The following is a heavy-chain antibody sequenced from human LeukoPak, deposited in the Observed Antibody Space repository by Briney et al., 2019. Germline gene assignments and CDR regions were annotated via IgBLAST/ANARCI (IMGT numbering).Heavy chain of an antibody. V-gene: IGHV3-23*01. Sequence: PGGSLRLSCAASGFTFSSYAMSWVRQAPGKGLEWVSAISGSGGSTYYADSVKGRFTISRDNSKNTLYLQMNSLRAEDTAVYYCAKVSLAMNYYDSSGYGDFDYWGQGTLVTVSS. CDR2: ISGSGGST. CDR3: AKVSLAMNYYDSSGYGDFDY. CDR1: GFTFSSYA. D-gene: IGHD3-22*01. J-gene: IGHJ4*02.